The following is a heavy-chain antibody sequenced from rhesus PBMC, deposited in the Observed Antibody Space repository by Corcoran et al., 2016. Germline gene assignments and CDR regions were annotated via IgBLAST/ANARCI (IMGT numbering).Heavy chain of an antibody. CDR3: ARDGYSWNNAFED. CDR1: GGSISSSY. V-gene: IGHV4-169*02. D-gene: IGHD1-20*01. J-gene: IGHJ4*01. CDR2: IYGSGSST. Sequence: QLQLQESGSGLVKPSETLSVTCAVSGGSISSSYWSWIRQAPGKGLEWIGYIYGSGSSTNYNPSLKSRVTFSKDTSKNQFSLKLSSVTAADTAVYYCARDGYSWNNAFEDWGQGVLVTVSS.